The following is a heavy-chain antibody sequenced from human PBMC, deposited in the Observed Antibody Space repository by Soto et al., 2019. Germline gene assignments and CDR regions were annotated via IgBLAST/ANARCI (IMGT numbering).Heavy chain of an antibody. Sequence: SETLSLTCTVSGGSISSSSYYWGWIRQPPGKGLEWIGSIYYSGSTYYNPSLKSRVTISVDTSKNQFSLKLSSVTAADTAVYYCARRILVGGEDYFDYWGQGTLVTVSS. CDR2: IYYSGST. CDR1: GGSISSSSYY. D-gene: IGHD1-26*01. V-gene: IGHV4-39*01. CDR3: ARRILVGGEDYFDY. J-gene: IGHJ4*02.